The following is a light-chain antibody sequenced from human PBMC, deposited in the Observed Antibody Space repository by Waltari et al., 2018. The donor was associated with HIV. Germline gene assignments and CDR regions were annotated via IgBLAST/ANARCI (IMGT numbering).Light chain of an antibody. CDR2: SNN. CDR3: AAWDDSLNGWV. V-gene: IGLV1-44*01. CDR1: RSNIGSTT. Sequence: QSVLTQPPSASGTHGQRVTISCSGSRSNIGSTTVSWYQQLPGTAPKLFIYSNNQRPSGVPDRFAGSKSGTSASLAISGLQSEDEADYYCAAWDDSLNGWVFGGGTKLTVV. J-gene: IGLJ3*02.